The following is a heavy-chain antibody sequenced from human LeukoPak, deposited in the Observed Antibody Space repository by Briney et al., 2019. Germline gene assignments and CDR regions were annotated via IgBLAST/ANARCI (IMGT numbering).Heavy chain of an antibody. CDR1: GFTFSSYA. V-gene: IGHV3-30*04. CDR2: ISYDGSNK. J-gene: IGHJ3*02. Sequence: PGGPLRLSCAASGFTFSSYAMHWVRQAPGKGLEWVAVISYDGSNKYYADSVKGRFTISRDNSKNTLYLQMNSLRAEDTAVYYCASDRLGTGDVLDAFDIWGQGTMVTVSS. CDR3: ASDRLGTGDVLDAFDI. D-gene: IGHD7-27*01.